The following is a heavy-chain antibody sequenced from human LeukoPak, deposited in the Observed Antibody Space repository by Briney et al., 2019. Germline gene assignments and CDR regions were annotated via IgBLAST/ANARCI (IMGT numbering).Heavy chain of an antibody. CDR1: GYSFTSNW. CDR2: IFPGDSGT. V-gene: IGHV5-51*03. Sequence: GESLKSSGQGSGYSFTSNWFGWLPQLPGKGLKWMEIIFPGDSGTIYHPSFQGHVTISADKSISPSYLKWSALKASASALFFCASSLRYYYGMDVWGQGTTVTVSS. CDR3: ASSLRYYYGMDV. J-gene: IGHJ6*02.